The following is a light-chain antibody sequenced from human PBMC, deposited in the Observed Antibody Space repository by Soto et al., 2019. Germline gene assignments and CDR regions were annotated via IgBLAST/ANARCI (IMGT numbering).Light chain of an antibody. CDR2: GAS. J-gene: IGKJ1*01. CDR3: EEYNTCPWT. Sequence: TQSPATVSVSPGERATVSCRASQSLSSNLAWYQQKPGQAPRLLILGASERVNGIPARFSGSGSGTEFTLSVSRLQSDDFAIHYCEEYNTCPWTFGQGTKVE. V-gene: IGKV3-15*01. CDR1: QSLSSN.